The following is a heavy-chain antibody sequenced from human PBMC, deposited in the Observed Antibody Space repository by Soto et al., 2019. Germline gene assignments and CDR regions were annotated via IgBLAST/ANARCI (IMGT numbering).Heavy chain of an antibody. Sequence: ESQLVESGGGLVQPGRSRRLSCEASGFIFKNYAMVWVRQGPGKGLEWVSSISWNSGNLDYGDSVKGRFTISRDNAKNSLYLQMNSLRTEDTAWYFCAKAPVYGSGGWFDPWGQGTLVTVSS. CDR1: GFIFKNYA. V-gene: IGHV3-9*01. CDR2: ISWNSGNL. CDR3: AKAPVYGSGGWFDP. D-gene: IGHD3-10*01. J-gene: IGHJ5*02.